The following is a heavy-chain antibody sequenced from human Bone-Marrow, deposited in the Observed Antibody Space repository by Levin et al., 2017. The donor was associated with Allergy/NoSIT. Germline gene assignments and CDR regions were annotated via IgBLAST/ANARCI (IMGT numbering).Heavy chain of an antibody. J-gene: IGHJ3*02. D-gene: IGHD3-16*02. CDR2: IWYDGSNK. CDR1: GFTFSSYG. V-gene: IGHV3-33*01. Sequence: PGGSLRLSCAASGFTFSSYGMHWVRQAPGKGLEWVAVIWYDGSNKYYADSVKGRFTISRDNSKNTLYLQMNSLRAEDTAVYYCAREYTYYDYIWGSYRVAPDAFDIWGQGTMVTVSS. CDR3: AREYTYYDYIWGSYRVAPDAFDI.